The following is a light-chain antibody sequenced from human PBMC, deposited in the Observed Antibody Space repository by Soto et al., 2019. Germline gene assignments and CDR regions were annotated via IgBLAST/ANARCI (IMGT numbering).Light chain of an antibody. CDR1: QSVSTC. Sequence: EIVLTQSPATLSLSPGERATLSCRASQSVSTCLAWYQQKPGQAPRLLIYDASNRATGIPARFSGSGSGTDFTLTVSNLESEDFAVYYCQQHSNWPLTFGGGTRVEIK. J-gene: IGKJ4*01. V-gene: IGKV3-11*01. CDR3: QQHSNWPLT. CDR2: DAS.